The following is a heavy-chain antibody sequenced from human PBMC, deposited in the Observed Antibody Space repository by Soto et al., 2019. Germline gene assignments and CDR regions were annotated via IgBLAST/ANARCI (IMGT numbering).Heavy chain of an antibody. V-gene: IGHV3-30*09. Sequence: QVQLVESGGGVVQPGRSLRLSCAASGFTFSSYAMHWVRQAPGKGLEWVAVISYEGSNKYYADSVKVRFAISRDNSKTARFLQMNRRRAEDTAVYYWARDEGSGWFRYWGQGTLGTVSS. J-gene: IGHJ4*02. CDR1: GFTFSSYA. D-gene: IGHD6-19*01. CDR2: ISYEGSNK. CDR3: ARDEGSGWFRY.